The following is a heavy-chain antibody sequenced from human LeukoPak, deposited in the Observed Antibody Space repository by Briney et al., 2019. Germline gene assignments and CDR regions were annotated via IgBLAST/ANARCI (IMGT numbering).Heavy chain of an antibody. CDR1: GVSISSYY. CDR3: ARLSYYGSGTYYWFDP. V-gene: IGHV4-59*01. Sequence: SETLSLTCTVSGVSISSYYWSWIRQPPGKGLEWIGYISNSGNTNYNPSLKSRVTISVDTSKNQFPLKLSSVTAADTAVYYCARLSYYGSGTYYWFDPWGQGTLVTVSS. J-gene: IGHJ5*02. CDR2: ISNSGNT. D-gene: IGHD3-10*01.